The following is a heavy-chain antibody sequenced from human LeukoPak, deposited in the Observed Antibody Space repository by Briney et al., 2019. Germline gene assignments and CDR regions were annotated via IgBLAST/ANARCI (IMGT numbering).Heavy chain of an antibody. CDR1: GGSFSGYY. D-gene: IGHD3-22*01. CDR2: IYYSGST. V-gene: IGHV4-59*01. J-gene: IGHJ6*04. CDR3: ARYYDSSGALDV. Sequence: SETLSLTCAVYGGSFSGYYWSWIRQPPGKGLEWIGYIYYSGSTNYNPSLKSRVTISVDTSKNQFSLKLSSVTAADTAVYYCARYYDSSGALDVWGKGTTVTISS.